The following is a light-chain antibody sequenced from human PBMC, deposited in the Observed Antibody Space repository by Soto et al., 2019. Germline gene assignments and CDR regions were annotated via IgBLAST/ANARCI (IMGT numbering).Light chain of an antibody. Sequence: QSALTQPPSASGSPGQSVTISCTGTSSDVGAFHYVSWYQQHPGKAPNLMIYEVTQRPSGVPDRFSGSKSGNTASLTVSGLQAENEAEYFCSSFAGSNNFVFGGGTKVPVL. CDR2: EVT. CDR3: SSFAGSNNFV. J-gene: IGLJ2*01. V-gene: IGLV2-8*01. CDR1: SSDVGAFHY.